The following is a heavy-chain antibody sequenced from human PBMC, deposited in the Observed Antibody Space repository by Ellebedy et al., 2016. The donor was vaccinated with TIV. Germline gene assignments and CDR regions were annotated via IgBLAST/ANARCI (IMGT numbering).Heavy chain of an antibody. D-gene: IGHD6-6*01. V-gene: IGHV3-48*01. CDR3: ARGGASRPDY. CDR2: ISSSSSTI. J-gene: IGHJ4*02. Sequence: GGSLRLSCAASGFTFSNAWMSWVRQAPGKGLEWVSYISSSSSTIYYADSVKGRFTVSRDNAKNSVYLQMNSLRAEDTAVYYCARGGASRPDYWGQGTLVTVSS. CDR1: GFTFSNAW.